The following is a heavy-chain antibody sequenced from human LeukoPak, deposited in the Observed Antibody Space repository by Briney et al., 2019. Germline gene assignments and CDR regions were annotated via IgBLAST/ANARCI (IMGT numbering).Heavy chain of an antibody. Sequence: SVKVSCNASGGTFSSYAISWVRQAPGQGLEWMGRIIPILGIANYAQKFQGRVTITADKSTSTAYMELSSLRSEDTAVYYCARDRAREYNFDYWGQGTLVTVSS. CDR1: GGTFSSYA. D-gene: IGHD2/OR15-2a*01. V-gene: IGHV1-69*04. J-gene: IGHJ4*02. CDR3: ARDRAREYNFDY. CDR2: IIPILGIA.